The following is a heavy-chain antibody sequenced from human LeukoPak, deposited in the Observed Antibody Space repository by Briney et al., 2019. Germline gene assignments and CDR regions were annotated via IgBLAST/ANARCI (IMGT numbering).Heavy chain of an antibody. CDR2: IYYSGST. CDR3: ARTPGRRQPNNWFDL. D-gene: IGHD1-26*01. Sequence: GSLRLSCEASGFTVGSTYMSWIRQPPGKGLEWIGYIYYSGSTNYNPSLKSRATISVDTSKNQFSLKLSSVTAADTAVSYCARTPGRRQPNNWFDLWGQGTLVTVSS. J-gene: IGHJ5*02. V-gene: IGHV4-59*02. CDR1: GFTVGSTY.